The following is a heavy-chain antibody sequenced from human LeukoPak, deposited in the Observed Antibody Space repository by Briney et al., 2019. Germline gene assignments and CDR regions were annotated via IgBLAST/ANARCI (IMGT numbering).Heavy chain of an antibody. CDR3: ARVFEQQLVQKLYNWFDP. V-gene: IGHV1-18*01. CDR2: ISAYNGNT. J-gene: IGHJ5*02. Sequence: ASVKVSCKASGYTFTSYGISWVRQAPGQGLEWMGWISAYNGNTNYAQKLQGRVTTTTDTSTSTAYMELRSLRSDDTAVYYCARVFEQQLVQKLYNWFDPWGQGTLVTVSS. D-gene: IGHD6-13*01. CDR1: GYTFTSYG.